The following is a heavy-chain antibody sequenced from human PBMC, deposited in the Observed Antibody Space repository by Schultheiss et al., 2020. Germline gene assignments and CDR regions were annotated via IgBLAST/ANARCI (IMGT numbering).Heavy chain of an antibody. D-gene: IGHD6-13*01. J-gene: IGHJ4*02. CDR2: ISYDGSNK. Sequence: GGSLRLSCAASGFTFSDYYMSWIRQAPGKGLEWVAVISYDGSNKYYADSVKGRFTISRDNAKNSLYLQMNSLRAEDTALYYCAKGYSSSWYGLADYWGQGTLVTVSS. V-gene: IGHV3-30*18. CDR1: GFTFSDYY. CDR3: AKGYSSSWYGLADY.